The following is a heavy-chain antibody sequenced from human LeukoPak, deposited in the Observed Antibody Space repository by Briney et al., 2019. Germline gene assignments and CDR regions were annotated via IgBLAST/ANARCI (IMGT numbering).Heavy chain of an antibody. CDR3: ARGSEDIVIMVYEPPWSGMDV. D-gene: IGHD2-8*01. Sequence: ASVKVSCKTSGYTFTDYYLHWVRQALGQGPEWMGWINPNSGGTNYAQKFQGRVTMTNDTSINTAYLEVNRLRSDDTAVYYCARGSEDIVIMVYEPPWSGMDVWGQGTTVTVSS. CDR1: GYTFTDYY. J-gene: IGHJ6*02. V-gene: IGHV1-2*02. CDR2: INPNSGGT.